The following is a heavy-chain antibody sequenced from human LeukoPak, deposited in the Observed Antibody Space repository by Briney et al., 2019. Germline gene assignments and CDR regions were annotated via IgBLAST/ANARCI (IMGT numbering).Heavy chain of an antibody. CDR2: INHSGST. CDR1: GGSFSGYY. D-gene: IGHD3-10*01. J-gene: IGHJ4*02. Sequence: SETLSLTCAVYGGSFSGYYWSWIRQPPGKGLEWIGEINHSGSTNYNPSLKSRVTISVDTSKNQFSLKLSSVTAADTAVYYCARKPTYYDGSGSYPFDYWGQGTLVTVSS. CDR3: ARKPTYYDGSGSYPFDY. V-gene: IGHV4-34*01.